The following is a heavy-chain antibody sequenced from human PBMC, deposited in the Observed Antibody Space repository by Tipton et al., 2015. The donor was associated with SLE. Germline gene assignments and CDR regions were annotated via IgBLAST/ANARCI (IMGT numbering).Heavy chain of an antibody. CDR3: ARGDSSSSDY. CDR2: ISSSSSYI. J-gene: IGHJ4*02. Sequence: SLRLSCAASGFTFSSYEMNWVRQAPGKGLEWVSYISSSSSYIYYADSVKGRFTISRDNAKNSLYLQMNSLRAEDTAVYYCARGDSSSSDYWGQGSLVTVSS. D-gene: IGHD6-13*01. CDR1: GFTFSSYE. V-gene: IGHV3-21*05.